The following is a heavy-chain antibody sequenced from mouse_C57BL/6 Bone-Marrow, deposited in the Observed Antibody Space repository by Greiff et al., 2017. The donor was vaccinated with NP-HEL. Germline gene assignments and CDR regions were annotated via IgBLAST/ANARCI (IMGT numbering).Heavy chain of an antibody. V-gene: IGHV14-4*01. Sequence: VQLKESGAELVRPGASVKLSCTASGFNIKDDYMHWVKQRPEQGLEWIGWIDPENGDTEYASKFQGKATITADTSSNTAYLQLSSLTSEDTAVYYCTTEGRWLLRFAYWGQGTLVTVSA. CDR1: GFNIKDDY. CDR2: IDPENGDT. D-gene: IGHD2-3*01. CDR3: TTEGRWLLRFAY. J-gene: IGHJ3*01.